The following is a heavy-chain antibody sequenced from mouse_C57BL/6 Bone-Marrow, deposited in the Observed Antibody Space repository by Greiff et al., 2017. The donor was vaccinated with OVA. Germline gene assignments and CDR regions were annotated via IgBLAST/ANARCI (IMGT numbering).Heavy chain of an antibody. J-gene: IGHJ4*01. V-gene: IGHV3-6*01. CDR3: ARNAYYSNYDYYAMDY. CDR1: GYSITSGYY. CDR2: ISYDGSN. Sequence: VQLKESGPGLVKPSQSLSLTCSVTGYSITSGYYWNWIRQFPGNNLEWMGYISYDGSNNYNPSLKNRISITRDTSKNQFFLKLNSVTTEDTATYYCARNAYYSNYDYYAMDYWGQGTSVTVSS. D-gene: IGHD2-5*01.